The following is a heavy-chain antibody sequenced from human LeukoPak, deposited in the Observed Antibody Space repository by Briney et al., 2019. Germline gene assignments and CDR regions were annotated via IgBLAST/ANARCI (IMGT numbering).Heavy chain of an antibody. J-gene: IGHJ4*02. CDR3: AKEARSGSYPYYFDF. CDR1: GFTFSSYA. CDR2: ISGSGGST. Sequence: PGGSLRLSCAASGFTFSSYAMSWVRQAPGKGLEWVSAISGSGGSTYYADSVKGRFTISRDNAKNALYLQMNSLRAEDMALYYCAKEARSGSYPYYFDFWGQGTLVTVSS. V-gene: IGHV3-23*01. D-gene: IGHD1-26*01.